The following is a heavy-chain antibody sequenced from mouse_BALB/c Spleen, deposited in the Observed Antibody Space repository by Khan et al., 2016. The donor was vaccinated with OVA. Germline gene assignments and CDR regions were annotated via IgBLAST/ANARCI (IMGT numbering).Heavy chain of an antibody. CDR3: ARGGITTGYFDY. Sequence: VQLRQSGTELARPGASVKLSCKASGYTFTSYWMQWVKQRPGQGLEWIGAIYPGDGNSRYIQKFKDQATLTADKSSSTAYMQLSSLASEDSAVYYCARGGITTGYFDYWGQGTTLTVSS. J-gene: IGHJ2*01. CDR1: GYTFTSYW. CDR2: IYPGDGNS. V-gene: IGHV1-87*01. D-gene: IGHD1-1*01.